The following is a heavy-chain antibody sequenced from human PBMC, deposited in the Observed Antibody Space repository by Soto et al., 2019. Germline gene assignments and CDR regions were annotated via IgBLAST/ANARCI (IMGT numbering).Heavy chain of an antibody. D-gene: IGHD3-9*01. Sequence: QVQLQESGPGLVKPSQTLSLTCTVSGGSISSGGYYWSWIRQHPGKGLEWIGYIYYSGSTYYNPSIKSRVTISVDTSKNQFSLKLSSVTAADTAVYYCARRDSSLTTHFDYWGQGTLVTVSS. CDR2: IYYSGST. CDR3: ARRDSSLTTHFDY. V-gene: IGHV4-31*03. J-gene: IGHJ4*02. CDR1: GGSISSGGYY.